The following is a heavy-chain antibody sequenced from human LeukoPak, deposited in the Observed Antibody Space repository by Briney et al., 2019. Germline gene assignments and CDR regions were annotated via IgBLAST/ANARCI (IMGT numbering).Heavy chain of an antibody. J-gene: IGHJ3*02. CDR2: ISYDGSNK. V-gene: IGHV3-30*03. CDR3: ARGGWELLIARAFDI. Sequence: GGSLRLSCAASGFTFKTYSMNWVRQAPGKGLEWVAVISYDGSNKYYADSVKGRFTISRDNSKNTLYLQMNSLRAEDTAVYYCARGGWELLIARAFDIWGQGTMVTVSS. D-gene: IGHD1-26*01. CDR1: GFTFKTYS.